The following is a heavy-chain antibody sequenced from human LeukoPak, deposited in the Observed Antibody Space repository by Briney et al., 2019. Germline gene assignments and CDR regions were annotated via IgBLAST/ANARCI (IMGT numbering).Heavy chain of an antibody. CDR2: ISYDGSNK. Sequence: PGGSLRLSCAASGFTFSSYGMHWVRQAPGKGLEWVAVISYDGSNKYYADSVKGRFTISRDNSKITLYLQMNSLRAEDTAVYYCAKDRGYCTNGVCYRFDYWGQGTLVTVSS. V-gene: IGHV3-30*18. D-gene: IGHD2-8*01. J-gene: IGHJ4*02. CDR1: GFTFSSYG. CDR3: AKDRGYCTNGVCYRFDY.